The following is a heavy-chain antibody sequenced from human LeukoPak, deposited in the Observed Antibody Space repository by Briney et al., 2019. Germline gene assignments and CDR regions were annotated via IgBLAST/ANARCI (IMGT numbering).Heavy chain of an antibody. CDR2: INHSGST. V-gene: IGHV4-39*07. D-gene: IGHD4-17*01. CDR3: ARGGAYGDYGLGY. CDR1: GGSISSSSYY. J-gene: IGHJ4*02. Sequence: SETLSLTCTVSGGSISSSSYYWSWIRQPPGKGLEWIGEINHSGSTNYNPSLKSRVTISVDTSKNQFSLKLSSVTAADTAVYYCARGGAYGDYGLGYWGQGTLVTVSS.